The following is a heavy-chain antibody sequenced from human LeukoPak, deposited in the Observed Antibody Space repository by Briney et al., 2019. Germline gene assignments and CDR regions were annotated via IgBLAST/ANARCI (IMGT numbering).Heavy chain of an antibody. J-gene: IGHJ6*02. V-gene: IGHV1-8*02. CDR1: GGTFSSYA. D-gene: IGHD6-19*01. Sequence: ASVKVSCKASGGTFSSYAISWVRQATGQGLEWMGWMNPNSGNTGYAQKFQGRVTMTRNTSISTAYMELSSLRSEDTAVYYCARGGSSGWNYYYYYGMDVWGQGTTVTVSS. CDR2: MNPNSGNT. CDR3: ARGGSSGWNYYYYYGMDV.